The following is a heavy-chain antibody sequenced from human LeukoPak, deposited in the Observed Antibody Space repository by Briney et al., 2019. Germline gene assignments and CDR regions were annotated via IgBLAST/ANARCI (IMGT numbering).Heavy chain of an antibody. CDR1: GGSFSGYY. J-gene: IGHJ4*02. D-gene: IGHD3-22*01. CDR3: ARGVKVVVTYYFDY. CDR2: INHSGST. V-gene: IGHV4-34*01. Sequence: PSETLSLTCAVYGGSFSGYYWSWIRQPPGKGLEWIGEINHSGSTNYNPSLKSRVTISVDTYKNQFSLKLSSVTAADTAVYYCARGVKVVVTYYFDYWGQGTLVTVSS.